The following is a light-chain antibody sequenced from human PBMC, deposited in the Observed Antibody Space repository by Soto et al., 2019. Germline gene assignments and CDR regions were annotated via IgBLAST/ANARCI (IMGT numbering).Light chain of an antibody. CDR2: GNS. CDR3: CSYAGSSMFV. CDR1: SSNIGAGYD. Sequence: QSVLTQPPSVSGAPGQRVTISCTGSSSNIGAGYDVHWYQQLPGTAPKLLIYGNSNRPSGVPDRFSGSKSGNTASLTISGLQAEDEADYYCCSYAGSSMFVFGGGTKVTVL. J-gene: IGLJ2*01. V-gene: IGLV1-40*01.